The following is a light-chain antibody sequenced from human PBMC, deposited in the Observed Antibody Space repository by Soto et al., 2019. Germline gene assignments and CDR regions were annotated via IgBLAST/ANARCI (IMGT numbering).Light chain of an antibody. V-gene: IGLV1-40*01. CDR1: SSNIGAGYD. J-gene: IGLJ2*01. CDR3: QSYDTSPSVVV. CDR2: GNN. Sequence: QSVLTQPPSVSGAPGQRVTISCTGGSSNIGAGYDVHWYQQLPGTAPKLLIYGNNNRPSGVPDRFSGSKSDTSASLAITGLQAEDEADYYCQSYDTSPSVVVFGGGTQLTVL.